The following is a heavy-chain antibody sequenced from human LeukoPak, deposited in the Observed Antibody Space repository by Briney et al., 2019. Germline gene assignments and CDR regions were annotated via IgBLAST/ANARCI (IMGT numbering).Heavy chain of an antibody. CDR2: IIPIFGTA. Sequence: ASVKVSCKASGGTFSSYAISWVRQAPGQGLEWMGGIIPIFGTANYAQKFQGRVTITADESTSTACMELSSLRSEDTAVYYCARDPPDSSGYAHAFDIWGQGAMVTVSS. CDR1: GGTFSSYA. CDR3: ARDPPDSSGYAHAFDI. J-gene: IGHJ3*02. V-gene: IGHV1-69*13. D-gene: IGHD3-22*01.